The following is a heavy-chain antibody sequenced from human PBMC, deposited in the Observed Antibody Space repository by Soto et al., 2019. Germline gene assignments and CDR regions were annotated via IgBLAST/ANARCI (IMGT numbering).Heavy chain of an antibody. D-gene: IGHD3-16*02. J-gene: IGHJ4*02. CDR3: ARGRIMITFGGVIARTDFDY. Sequence: SETLSLTCAVYGGSFSGYYWSWIRQPPGKGLEWIGEINHSGSTNYNPSLKSRVTISVDTSKNTFSLKLSSVTAADTAVYYCARGRIMITFGGVIARTDFDYWGQGTLVTVSS. CDR2: INHSGST. CDR1: GGSFSGYY. V-gene: IGHV4-34*01.